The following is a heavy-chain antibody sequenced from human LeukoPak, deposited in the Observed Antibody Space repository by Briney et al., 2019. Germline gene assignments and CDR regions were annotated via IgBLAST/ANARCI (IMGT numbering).Heavy chain of an antibody. Sequence: SETLSLTCAVYGGSFGGYFWTLIRQPAGKGLEWIGEINDSGTTNYNPSLKSRVTISLDTSKNQFSLNLRFVTAADTAVYYCARDRDGSHEYWGQGTLVTVSS. CDR1: GGSFGGYF. CDR3: ARDRDGSHEY. J-gene: IGHJ4*02. V-gene: IGHV4-34*01. CDR2: INDSGTT. D-gene: IGHD1-26*01.